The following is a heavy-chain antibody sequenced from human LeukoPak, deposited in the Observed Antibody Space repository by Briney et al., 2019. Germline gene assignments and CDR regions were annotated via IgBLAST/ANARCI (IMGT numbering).Heavy chain of an antibody. CDR2: VSYDGSYK. CDR3: ARAPGYGAAYYFDY. CDR1: GSTFSNYA. D-gene: IGHD1-1*01. J-gene: IGHJ4*02. V-gene: IGHV3-30*04. Sequence: WGSLRLSCAASGSTFSNYAMSWVRQTPGKGLKWVAVVSYDGSYKYYADSVKGRFTISRDNSKNTLYLQMNSLRAEDTAVYYCARAPGYGAAYYFDYWGQGTLVTVSS.